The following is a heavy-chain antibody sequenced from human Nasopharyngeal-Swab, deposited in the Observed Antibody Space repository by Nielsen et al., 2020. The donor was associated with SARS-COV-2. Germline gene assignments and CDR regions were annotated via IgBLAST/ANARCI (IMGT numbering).Heavy chain of an antibody. CDR1: GYTFTSYG. CDR3: ARAARVVGFGELFR. CDR2: ISAYNGNT. V-gene: IGHV1-18*01. D-gene: IGHD3-10*01. J-gene: IGHJ4*02. Sequence: ASVKVSCKASGYTFTSYGISWARQAPGQGLEWMGWISAYNGNTNYAQKLQGRVTMTTDTSTSTAYMELRSLRSDDTAVYYCARAARVVGFGELFRWGQGTLVTVSS.